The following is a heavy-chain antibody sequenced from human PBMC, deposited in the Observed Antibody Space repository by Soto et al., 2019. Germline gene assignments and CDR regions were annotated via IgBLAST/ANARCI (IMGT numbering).Heavy chain of an antibody. CDR2: LSGSGGDT. CDR1: GFIFTDYA. Sequence: GGSLRLSCAASGFIFTDYAMTWVRQAPGKGLEWVSGLSGSGGDTYYADSVKGRFTVSRDNSRNTLYLQMNSLRAEDTAVYYCVRSKGGYSYGTPFDYWGQGTLVTVSS. CDR3: VRSKGGYSYGTPFDY. D-gene: IGHD5-18*01. V-gene: IGHV3-23*01. J-gene: IGHJ4*02.